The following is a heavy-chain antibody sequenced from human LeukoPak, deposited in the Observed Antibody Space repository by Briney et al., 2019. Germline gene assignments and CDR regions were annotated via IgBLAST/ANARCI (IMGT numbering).Heavy chain of an antibody. V-gene: IGHV3-30-3*01. CDR1: GFTFSSYA. J-gene: IGHJ4*02. CDR2: ISYDGSNK. D-gene: IGHD2-2*01. Sequence: GGSLRLSCAASGFTFSSYAMHWIRQARGKGLEWVAVISYDGSNKYYADCVKGRFTISRENSKNTLYMQMNSLRAEDTAVYYCARDKRYCSSTSCYGVFVYWGQGTLVTVSS. CDR3: ARDKRYCSSTSCYGVFVY.